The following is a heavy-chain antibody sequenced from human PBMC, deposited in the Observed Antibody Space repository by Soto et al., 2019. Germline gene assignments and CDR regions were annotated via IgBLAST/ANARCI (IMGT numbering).Heavy chain of an antibody. CDR3: ARDQRYDFWSGRFDP. V-gene: IGHV4-38-2*02. CDR2: IYHSGST. D-gene: IGHD3-3*01. CDR1: GGSISTYY. J-gene: IGHJ5*02. Sequence: SETLSLTCTVSGGSISTYYWGWIRQPPGKGLEWIGSIYHSGSTYYNPSLKSRVTISVDTSKNQFSLKLSSVTAADTAVYYCARDQRYDFWSGRFDPWGQGTLVTVSS.